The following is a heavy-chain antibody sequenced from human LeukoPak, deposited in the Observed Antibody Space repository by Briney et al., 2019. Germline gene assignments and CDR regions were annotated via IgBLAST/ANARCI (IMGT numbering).Heavy chain of an antibody. V-gene: IGHV3-23*01. J-gene: IGHJ3*02. CDR2: ISGSGGST. D-gene: IGHD2-15*01. CDR3: ALTSGGGYCSGGSCGDDAFDI. Sequence: GGSLRLSCAASGFTFSSYAMSWVRQAPGKGLEWVSAISGSGGSTHYADSVKGRFTISRDNSKNTLYLQMNSLRAEDTAVYYCALTSGGGYCSGGSCGDDAFDIWGQGTMVTVSS. CDR1: GFTFSSYA.